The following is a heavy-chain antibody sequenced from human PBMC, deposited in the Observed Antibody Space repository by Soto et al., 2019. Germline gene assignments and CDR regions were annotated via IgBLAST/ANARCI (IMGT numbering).Heavy chain of an antibody. Sequence: QVQLQDSRPGLLKPSETLSLNCTVSSGSISTYYCCWVRQPPGKGLEWIGDISYGGSTNYNPSLTSRVTISLNTSKNQFSLKLSSVTAADTAVYYCARGRNWFDPWGQGTLVTVSS. CDR1: SGSISTYY. CDR3: ARGRNWFDP. CDR2: ISYGGST. V-gene: IGHV4-59*01. J-gene: IGHJ5*02.